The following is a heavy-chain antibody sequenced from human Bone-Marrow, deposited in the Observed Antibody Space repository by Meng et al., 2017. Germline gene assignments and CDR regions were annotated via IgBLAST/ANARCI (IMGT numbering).Heavy chain of an antibody. CDR3: AKAEGNYDFWSGPTYYFDY. CDR1: GFTFSDYY. CDR2: ISSSGSTI. J-gene: IGHJ4*02. Sequence: GESLKISCAASGFTFSDYYMSWIRQAPGKGLEWVSYISSSGSTIYYADSVKGRFTISRDNAKNSLYLQMNSLRAEDTALYYCAKAEGNYDFWSGPTYYFDYWGQGTLVTVSS. V-gene: IGHV3-11*01. D-gene: IGHD3-3*01.